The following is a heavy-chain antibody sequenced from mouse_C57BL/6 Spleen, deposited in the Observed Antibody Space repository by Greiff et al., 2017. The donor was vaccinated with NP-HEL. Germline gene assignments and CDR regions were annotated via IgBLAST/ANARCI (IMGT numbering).Heavy chain of an antibody. V-gene: IGHV10-1*01. CDR1: GFSFNTYA. Sequence: EAGGGLVQPKGSLKLSCAASGFSFNTYAMNWVRQAPGKGLEWVARIRSKSNNYATYYADSVKDRFTISRDDSESMLYLQMNNLKTEDTAMYYCVRQALGPGYFDYWGQGTTLTVSS. J-gene: IGHJ2*01. CDR2: IRSKSNNYAT. CDR3: VRQALGPGYFDY. D-gene: IGHD4-1*01.